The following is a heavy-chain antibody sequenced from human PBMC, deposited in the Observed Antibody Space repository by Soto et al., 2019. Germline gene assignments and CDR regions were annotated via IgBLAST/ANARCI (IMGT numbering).Heavy chain of an antibody. J-gene: IGHJ4*02. Sequence: AESVTISCKVSGYSFAGYWISWVLQMPGKGLEWMGRIDPSDSQTYYSPSFRGHVTISAAKSITTVFLQWSSLRASDTAMYYCARQIYDSDSGPNFKYYFDSWGQGTMVTVSS. D-gene: IGHD3-22*01. CDR2: IDPSDSQT. CDR3: ARQIYDSDSGPNFKYYFDS. V-gene: IGHV5-10-1*01. CDR1: GYSFAGYW.